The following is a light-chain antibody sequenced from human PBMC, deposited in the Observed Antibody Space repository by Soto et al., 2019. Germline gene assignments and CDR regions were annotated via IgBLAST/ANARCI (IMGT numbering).Light chain of an antibody. CDR1: SRDVGGYNY. J-gene: IGLJ1*01. CDR2: EVS. V-gene: IGLV2-14*01. Sequence: QSALTQPASVSGSPGQSITISCTGTSRDVGGYNYVSWYQQHPGKAPKLMIYEVSNRPSGVSNRFSGSKSGNPASLTISGLQAEDEADYYCSSYTSSSLYVFGTGTKLTVL. CDR3: SSYTSSSLYV.